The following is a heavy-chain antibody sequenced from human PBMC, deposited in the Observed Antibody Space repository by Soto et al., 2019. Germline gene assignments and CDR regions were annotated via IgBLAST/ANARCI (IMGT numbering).Heavy chain of an antibody. V-gene: IGHV1-2*02. CDR2: INPRNGDT. Sequence: QVQLVQSGAEVKKPGASVKVSCKVSGYTFTGNYMHWMRQAPGQGPEWMGWINPRNGDTDYAQKFQGRVTITRDTSISTAYMDMSRLTSDDTAIYFCVRGGGVDVVTPTRIVIDYWGQGTLLTVSS. CDR3: VRGGGVDVVTPTRIVIDY. D-gene: IGHD2-21*02. J-gene: IGHJ4*02. CDR1: GYTFTGNY.